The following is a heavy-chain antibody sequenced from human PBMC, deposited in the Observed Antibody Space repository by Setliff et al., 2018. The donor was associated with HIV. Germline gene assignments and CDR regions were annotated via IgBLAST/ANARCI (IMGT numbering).Heavy chain of an antibody. Sequence: SETLSLTCTVSGGPFSSTSWSWIRQFPGQGLEWIGYIYYSGNTNYNPSLKSRVTISIDTSKNHFFLKLNSVTAADTAIYYCARDLHQPGYFYYVDVWGKGTAVTVSS. CDR3: ARDLHQPGYFYYVDV. CDR1: GGPFSSTS. D-gene: IGHD3-16*01. J-gene: IGHJ6*04. CDR2: IYYSGNT. V-gene: IGHV4-59*01.